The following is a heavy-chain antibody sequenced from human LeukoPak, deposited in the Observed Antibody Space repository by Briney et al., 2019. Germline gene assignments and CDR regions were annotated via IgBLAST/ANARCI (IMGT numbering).Heavy chain of an antibody. CDR1: GFSFSSYW. Sequence: PGGSLRLSCAASGFSFSSYWMHWVRQPPGKGLEWIGEIYHSGSTNYNPSLKSRVTISVDKSKNQFSLKLSSVTAADTAVYYCARDHTVNDAFDIWGQGTMVTVSS. CDR2: IYHSGST. J-gene: IGHJ3*02. V-gene: IGHV4-4*02. CDR3: ARDHTVNDAFDI. D-gene: IGHD4-17*01.